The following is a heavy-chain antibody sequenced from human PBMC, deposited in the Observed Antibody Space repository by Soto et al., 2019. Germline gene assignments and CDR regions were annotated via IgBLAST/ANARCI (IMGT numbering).Heavy chain of an antibody. D-gene: IGHD1-20*01. V-gene: IGHV5-51*01. CDR2: IYPGDSDT. CDR3: ARGINGISHPYHLAL. CDR1: WYSFTGYW. Sequence: GESLKISCQGSWYSFTGYWIGWVRQMSGEGLEWMGIIYPGDSDTRYSPSFQGQVTISADKSLSTAYLQWSSLKASDTALYYCARGINGISHPYHLALRGHGTLVXV. J-gene: IGHJ4*03.